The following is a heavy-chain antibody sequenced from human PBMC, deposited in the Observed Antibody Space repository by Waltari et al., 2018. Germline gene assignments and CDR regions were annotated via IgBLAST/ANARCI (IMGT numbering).Heavy chain of an antibody. CDR3: ARDPLSVVVAND. CDR2: ST. D-gene: IGHD2-15*01. J-gene: IGHJ4*02. V-gene: IGHV4-59*01. Sequence: STNYNPSLQSRVTISVDTSKNQFSLKLSSVTAADTAVYYCARDPLSVVVANDWGQGTLVTVSS.